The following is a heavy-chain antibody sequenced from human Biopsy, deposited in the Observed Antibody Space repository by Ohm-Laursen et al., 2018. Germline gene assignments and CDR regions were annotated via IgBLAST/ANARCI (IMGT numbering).Heavy chain of an antibody. Sequence: GSVKVSCNTSGYTFTSYEINWVRQATGQGLEWMGWMNPDSGNTGYAQNFQGRVTMTRNTSISTAYMELSSLRSEDTAVYFCARADPPLFYYGSGSSNWFDPWGQGTLVTVSS. J-gene: IGHJ5*02. CDR2: MNPDSGNT. D-gene: IGHD3-10*01. V-gene: IGHV1-8*01. CDR1: GYTFTSYE. CDR3: ARADPPLFYYGSGSSNWFDP.